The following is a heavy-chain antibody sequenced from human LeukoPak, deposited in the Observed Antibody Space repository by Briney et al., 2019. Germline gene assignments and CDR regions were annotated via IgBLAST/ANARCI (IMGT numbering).Heavy chain of an antibody. D-gene: IGHD1-26*01. Sequence: PGGSLRLSCAASGFTFSSYSMNWVRQAPGKGLEWVSYISSSSSTIYYADSVKGRFTISRDNAKNSLYLQMNSLRAEDTAVYYCASLDSGSYRVPFDYWGQGTLVTVSS. CDR3: ASLDSGSYRVPFDY. J-gene: IGHJ4*02. CDR1: GFTFSSYS. V-gene: IGHV3-48*04. CDR2: ISSSSSTI.